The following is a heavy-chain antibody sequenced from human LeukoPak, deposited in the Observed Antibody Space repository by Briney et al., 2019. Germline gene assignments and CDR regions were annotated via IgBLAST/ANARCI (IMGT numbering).Heavy chain of an antibody. CDR1: GYTFTGYY. D-gene: IGHD6-13*01. Sequence: ASVKVSCKASGYTFTGYYMHWVRQAPGQGLEWMGRINPNSGGTNYAQKFQGRVTMTRDTSISTAYMELSRLRSDDTAVYYCARVSLPRIAAPDYWGQGTLVTVSS. CDR2: INPNSGGT. J-gene: IGHJ4*02. V-gene: IGHV1-2*06. CDR3: ARVSLPRIAAPDY.